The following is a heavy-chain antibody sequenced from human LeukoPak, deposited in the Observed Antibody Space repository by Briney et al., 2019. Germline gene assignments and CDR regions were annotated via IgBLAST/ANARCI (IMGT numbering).Heavy chain of an antibody. V-gene: IGHV1-2*02. CDR1: GYTFTGYY. J-gene: IGHJ4*02. CDR2: INPNSGGT. CDR3: ARSYSSSSEFDY. Sequence: ASVKVSCKASGYTFTGYYMHWVRQAPGQGLEWMGWINPNSGGTNYAQKFQGRVTMTRDTSISTAYMGLSRLRSDDTAVYYCARSYSSSSEFDYWGQGTLVTVSS. D-gene: IGHD6-6*01.